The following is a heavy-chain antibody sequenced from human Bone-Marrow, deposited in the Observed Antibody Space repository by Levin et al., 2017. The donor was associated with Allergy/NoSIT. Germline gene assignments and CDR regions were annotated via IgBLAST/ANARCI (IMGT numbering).Heavy chain of an antibody. V-gene: IGHV3-13*01. Sequence: GGSLRLSCAASGFTFSNYDMHWVRQAPGKGLEWVSAIDTAGDTYYPGSVKGRFTISRENGRNSLYLQMNGLRAGDTAVYYCTRGSSGWYGWSDLWGQGTLVTVSS. D-gene: IGHD6-19*01. J-gene: IGHJ5*02. CDR2: IDTAGDT. CDR1: GFTFSNYD. CDR3: TRGSSGWYGWSDL.